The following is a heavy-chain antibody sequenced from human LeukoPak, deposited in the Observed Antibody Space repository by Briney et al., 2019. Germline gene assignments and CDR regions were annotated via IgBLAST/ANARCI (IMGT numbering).Heavy chain of an antibody. CDR3: ARDRDQNSALIWYFDL. V-gene: IGHV1-2*02. Sequence: ASVKVSCKASGYTFTSYYMHWVRQAPGQGLEWMGWINPNSGGTNYAQKFQGRVTMTRDTSISTAYMELSRLRSDDTAVYYCARDRDQNSALIWYFDLWGRGTLVTVSS. CDR1: GYTFTSYY. CDR2: INPNSGGT. D-gene: IGHD3-10*01. J-gene: IGHJ2*01.